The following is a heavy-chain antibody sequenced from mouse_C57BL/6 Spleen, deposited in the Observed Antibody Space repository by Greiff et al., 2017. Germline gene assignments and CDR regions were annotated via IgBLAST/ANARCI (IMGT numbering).Heavy chain of an antibody. CDR3: ARENYSSWFAY. D-gene: IGHD2-12*01. CDR2: IYPGDGDT. V-gene: IGHV1-82*01. CDR1: GYAFSSSW. J-gene: IGHJ3*01. Sequence: QVQLQQSGPELVKPGASVKISCKASGYAFSSSWMNWVKQRPGQGLEWIGRIYPGDGDTNYNGKFKGKATLTADKSSITAYMHLSSLTSEDSAVSFGARENYSSWFAYWGQGTLVTVSA.